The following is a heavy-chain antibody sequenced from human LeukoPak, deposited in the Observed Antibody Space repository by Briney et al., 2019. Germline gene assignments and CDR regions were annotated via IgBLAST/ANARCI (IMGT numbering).Heavy chain of an antibody. D-gene: IGHD3-10*01. CDR1: GGSISSYY. Sequence: SETLSLTCTVSGGSISSYYWSWIRQPPGKGLEWIGYIYYSGSTNYNPSLKSRVTISVDTSKNQFSLKLSSVTAADTAVYYCARERTMVQGVIPEVAFDIWGQGTMVTVSS. J-gene: IGHJ3*02. CDR3: ARERTMVQGVIPEVAFDI. V-gene: IGHV4-59*01. CDR2: IYYSGST.